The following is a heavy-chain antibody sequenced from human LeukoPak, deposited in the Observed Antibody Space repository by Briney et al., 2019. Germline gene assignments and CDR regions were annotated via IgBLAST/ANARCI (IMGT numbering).Heavy chain of an antibody. CDR2: INPTSFGT. D-gene: IGHD6-19*01. Sequence: ASVKVSCKASGYTFTGYYIHWVRQAPGQGLEWMGWINPTSFGTKYEQKFQGRVTMTRDTSISTDYLELSDLRSDDTAVYYCARFRGSGWYSFDLWGQGTLVTVSS. CDR3: ARFRGSGWYSFDL. V-gene: IGHV1-2*02. CDR1: GYTFTGYY. J-gene: IGHJ5*02.